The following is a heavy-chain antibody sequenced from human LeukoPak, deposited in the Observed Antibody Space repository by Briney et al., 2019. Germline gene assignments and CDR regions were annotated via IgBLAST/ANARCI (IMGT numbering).Heavy chain of an antibody. D-gene: IGHD2-2*01. CDR1: GYTFTGYY. CDR3: ARDGGYCSSTSCCRLLPNNWFDP. CDR2: INPNSGGT. V-gene: IGHV1-2*02. Sequence: GASVKVSCKASGYTFTGYYMHWVRQAPGQGLEWMGWINPNSGGTNYAQKFQGRVTMTRDTSISTAYMELSRLGSDDTAVYYCARDGGYCSSTSCCRLLPNNWFDPWGQGTLVTVSS. J-gene: IGHJ5*02.